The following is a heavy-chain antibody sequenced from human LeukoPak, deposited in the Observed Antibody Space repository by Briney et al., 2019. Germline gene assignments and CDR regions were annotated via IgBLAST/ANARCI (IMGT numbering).Heavy chain of an antibody. D-gene: IGHD4-17*01. CDR1: GFTFSSYS. CDR2: ISSSSSYI. V-gene: IGHV3-21*01. J-gene: IGHJ6*03. CDR3: ARIWRGDYLFYYYMDV. Sequence: TGGSLRLSCAASGFTFSSYSMNWVRQAPGKGLEWVSSISSSSSYIYYADSVKGRFTISRDNAKNSLYLQMNSLRAEDTAVYYCARIWRGDYLFYYYMDVWGKGTTVTISS.